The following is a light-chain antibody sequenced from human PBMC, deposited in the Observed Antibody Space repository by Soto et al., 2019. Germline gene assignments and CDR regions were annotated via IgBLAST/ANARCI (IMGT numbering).Light chain of an antibody. CDR1: HGVSDNH. CDR2: AAS. V-gene: IGKV3-20*01. CDR3: QQYGSSPVT. Sequence: VLAQSALSVSVAPGDPATLSCRASHGVSDNHLAWYQQKPGEAPRLLIYAASTRATGIPDRFAGSGSGTDFTLTIARLEPEDFAVYYCQQYGSSPVTYGGGTKVDI. J-gene: IGKJ4*01.